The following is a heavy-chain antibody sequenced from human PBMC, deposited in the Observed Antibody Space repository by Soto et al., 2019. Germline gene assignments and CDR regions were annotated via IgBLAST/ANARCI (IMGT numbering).Heavy chain of an antibody. J-gene: IGHJ6*02. CDR3: ARVLGGSSIFYRYYGMDV. V-gene: IGHV4-31*03. Sequence: PAESLSLTCTVSGGSVSSGGYYWSWIRQHPGKGLEWIGYIYYSGSTYYNPSLKSRVTISVDTSKNQFSLKLSSVTAADTAVYYCARVLGGSSIFYRYYGMDVWGQGTTVTVSS. D-gene: IGHD1-26*01. CDR1: GGSVSSGGYY. CDR2: IYYSGST.